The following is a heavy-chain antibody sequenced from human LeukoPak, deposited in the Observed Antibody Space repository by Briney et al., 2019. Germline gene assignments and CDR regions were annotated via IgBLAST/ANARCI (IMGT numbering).Heavy chain of an antibody. J-gene: IGHJ6*03. CDR3: ARGRVSSSTWYSTYYYFFYMDF. CDR2: VDHSGST. CDR1: GGSISSYY. V-gene: IGHV4-59*01. D-gene: IGHD4-11*01. Sequence: SETLSLTCTVSGGSISSYYWTWIRQPPGKGLEWIGYVDHSGSTKFNPSLNGRVSISRDTSNNFFSLRLRSVTAADTAVYFCARGRVSSSTWYSTYYYFFYMDFWGKGTTVTVSS.